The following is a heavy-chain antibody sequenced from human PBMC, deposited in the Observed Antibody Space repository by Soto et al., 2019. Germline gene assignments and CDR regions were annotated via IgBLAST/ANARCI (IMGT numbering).Heavy chain of an antibody. J-gene: IGHJ3*02. CDR3: ARELTKYSSGWYPDAFDI. Sequence: QVQLVESGGGVVQPGRSLRLSCAASGFTFSSYGMHWVRQAPGKGLEWVAVIWYDGSNKYYADSVKGRFTISGDNSKNTLYLQMNSLRAEDTAVYYCARELTKYSSGWYPDAFDIWGQGTMVTVSS. CDR2: IWYDGSNK. CDR1: GFTFSSYG. D-gene: IGHD6-19*01. V-gene: IGHV3-33*01.